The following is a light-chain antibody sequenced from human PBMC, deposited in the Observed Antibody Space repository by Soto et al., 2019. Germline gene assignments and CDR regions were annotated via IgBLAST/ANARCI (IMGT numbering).Light chain of an antibody. J-gene: IGKJ1*01. CDR1: QSISSW. CDR2: DAS. CDR3: QQYNSYSPRT. V-gene: IGKV1-5*01. Sequence: DIQMTQSPSTLSASVGDRVTITCRASQSISSWLAWYQQKPGKAPKPLLYDASSLESGVPSRFSGSGSGTEFTLTISSLQPDDFATYYCQQYNSYSPRTFGQGTKVEIK.